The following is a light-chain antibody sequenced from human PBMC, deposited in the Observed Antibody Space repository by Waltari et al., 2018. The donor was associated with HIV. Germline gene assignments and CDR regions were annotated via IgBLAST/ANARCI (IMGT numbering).Light chain of an antibody. Sequence: QSALTQPASVSGSPGQSITISCTGTSSDVGGYNYVSWYQQHPGNAPKLMIYEVSNRPPGVSNRFSGSKSGNTASLTISGLQAEDEADYYCSSYTSRSVVFGGGTKLTVL. CDR1: SSDVGGYNY. J-gene: IGLJ2*01. CDR2: EVS. CDR3: SSYTSRSVV. V-gene: IGLV2-14*01.